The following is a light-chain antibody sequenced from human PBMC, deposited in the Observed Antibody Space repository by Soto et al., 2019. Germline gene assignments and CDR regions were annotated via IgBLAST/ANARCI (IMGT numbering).Light chain of an antibody. CDR3: QQSYSAQYT. CDR2: ATS. V-gene: IGKV1-39*01. CDR1: QNVGPL. J-gene: IGKJ2*01. Sequence: DIQMTKSPSSLSASVGARVSPTCRAGQNVGPLLNWYQQKPGKAPRRLIYATSNLQSGVTSRISGSGSGTEFTLTISSLQPEDFATYFCQQSYSAQYTFGQGTKLEIK.